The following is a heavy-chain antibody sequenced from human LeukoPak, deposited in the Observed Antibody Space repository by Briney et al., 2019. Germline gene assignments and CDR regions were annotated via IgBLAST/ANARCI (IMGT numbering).Heavy chain of an antibody. Sequence: SETLSLTCAVYGGSFSGYYWSWIRQPPGKGLEWIGEINHSGSTNYNPSLKSRVTISVDTSKNQFSLKLSSVTAADTAVYYCATRAYSRGLGYWGQGTLVTVSS. J-gene: IGHJ4*02. CDR2: INHSGST. D-gene: IGHD6-19*01. CDR1: GGSFSGYY. CDR3: ATRAYSRGLGY. V-gene: IGHV4-34*01.